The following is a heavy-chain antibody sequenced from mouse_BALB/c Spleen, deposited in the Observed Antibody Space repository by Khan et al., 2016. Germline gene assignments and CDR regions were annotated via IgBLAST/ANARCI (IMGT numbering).Heavy chain of an antibody. V-gene: IGHV3-2*02. CDR3: ARTARIKY. Sequence: EVQLQESGPGLVKPSQSLSLTCTVAGYSITSGYGWNWIRQFPGNKLEWMGYISYSGSTNYNPSLKRRISITRDTSKNQFFLQLNSVTTEEIATYSFARTARIKYWGQGTTLTVSS. J-gene: IGHJ2*01. CDR2: ISYSGST. D-gene: IGHD3-3*01. CDR1: GYSITSGYG.